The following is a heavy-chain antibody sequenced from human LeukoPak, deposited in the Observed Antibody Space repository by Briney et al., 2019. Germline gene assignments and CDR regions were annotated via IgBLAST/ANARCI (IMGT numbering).Heavy chain of an antibody. V-gene: IGHV7-4-1*02. J-gene: IGHJ5*02. Sequence: ASVKVSCKASGYAFTTYAMNWVRQAPGQGLEWMGWINTNTVNPTYAQGSTGRFVFSLYTSVSTAYLQWSSLKTSDTAMYYYARSAGGYFWGAGFDPWGQGTLVTVSS. CDR3: ARSAGGYFWGAGFDP. D-gene: IGHD3-16*01. CDR1: GYAFTTYA. CDR2: INTNTVNP.